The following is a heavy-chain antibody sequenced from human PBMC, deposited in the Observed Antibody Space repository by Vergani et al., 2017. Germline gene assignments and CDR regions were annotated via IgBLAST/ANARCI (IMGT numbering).Heavy chain of an antibody. CDR2: LSASDRRT. CDR3: VKDDPSLHL. Sequence: EVQLLESGGGLVQPGGSLRLSCAASGFTFIMHAMSWVRQAPGKGLEWVSTLSASDRRTHYADSVKGRFTISRDISKNTVYLQMDSLDSEDTAVYYCVKDDPSLHLWGQGTQVTVSS. J-gene: IGHJ4*02. V-gene: IGHV3-23*01. CDR1: GFTFIMHA.